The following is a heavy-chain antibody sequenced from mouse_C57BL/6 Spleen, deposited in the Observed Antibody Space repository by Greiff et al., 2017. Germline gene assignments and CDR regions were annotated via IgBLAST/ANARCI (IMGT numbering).Heavy chain of an antibody. Sequence: QVQLQQSGPELVKPGASVKISCKASGYAFSSSWMNWVKQRPGKGLEWIGRIYPGDGDTNYNGKFKGKATLTADKSSSTAYMQLSSLTSEDSAVYFCARERTNYWGQGTSVTVSS. CDR3: ARERTNY. CDR1: GYAFSSSW. J-gene: IGHJ4*01. V-gene: IGHV1-82*01. CDR2: IYPGDGDT.